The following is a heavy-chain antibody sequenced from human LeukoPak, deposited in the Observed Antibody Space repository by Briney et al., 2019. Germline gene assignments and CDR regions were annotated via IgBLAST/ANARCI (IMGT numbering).Heavy chain of an antibody. CDR2: INHSGST. J-gene: IGHJ5*02. CDR1: GGSFSGYY. CDR3: VRRPVMITNWFGP. Sequence: SETLSLTCAVYGGSFSGYYWSWIRQPPGKGLEWIGEINHSGSTNYNPSLKSRVTISVDTSKNQFSLKLSSVTAADTAVYYCVRRPVMITNWFGPWGQGTLVTVSS. V-gene: IGHV4-34*01. D-gene: IGHD3-16*01.